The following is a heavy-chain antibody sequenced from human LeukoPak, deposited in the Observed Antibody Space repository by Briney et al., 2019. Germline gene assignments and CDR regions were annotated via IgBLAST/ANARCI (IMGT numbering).Heavy chain of an antibody. CDR2: ISSSGSTT. CDR3: ARTDYGDYYDY. CDR1: GFTFSSYE. Sequence: GGSLRLSCAASGFTFSSYEMNWVRQAPGKGLEWVSYISSSGSTTYYADSVKGRFTISRDNAKNSLYLQMNSLRAEDTAVYYCARTDYGDYYDYWGQGTLVTVSS. D-gene: IGHD4-17*01. J-gene: IGHJ4*02. V-gene: IGHV3-48*03.